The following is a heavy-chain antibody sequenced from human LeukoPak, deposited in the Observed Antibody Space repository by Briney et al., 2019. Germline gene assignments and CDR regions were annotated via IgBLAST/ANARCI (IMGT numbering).Heavy chain of an antibody. CDR1: GGSISSYY. D-gene: IGHD6-19*01. CDR3: ARVLEGSSGQHWYFDL. Sequence: PSETLSLTCTVSGGSISSYYWSWIRQPAGKGLEWIGRIYATGNTNYNPSLKSRVTISVDTSKNQFSLRLSSVTAADTAVYYCARVLEGSSGQHWYFDLWGRGTLVTVSS. J-gene: IGHJ2*01. V-gene: IGHV4-4*07. CDR2: IYATGNT.